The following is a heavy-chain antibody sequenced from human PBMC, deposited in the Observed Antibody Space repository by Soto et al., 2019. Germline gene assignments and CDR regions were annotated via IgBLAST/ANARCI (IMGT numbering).Heavy chain of an antibody. CDR2: IYPGDSDT. J-gene: IGHJ6*02. D-gene: IGHD3-16*01. CDR1: QYRFNSYW. CDR3: ARQGSNGAYVYYPMDV. Sequence: XASLKISCKGSQYRFNSYWVGWVRQRPGRGLDWIGMIYPGDSDTTYSPSFEGQVTMSVDKSISTAYLEWNSLKASDRATYYCARQGSNGAYVYYPMDVWGQGTTVTGSS. V-gene: IGHV5-51*01.